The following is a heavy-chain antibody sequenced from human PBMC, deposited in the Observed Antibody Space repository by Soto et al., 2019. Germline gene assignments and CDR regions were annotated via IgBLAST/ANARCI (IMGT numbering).Heavy chain of an antibody. CDR2: IYRDGST. CDR1: GFTVSISY. D-gene: IGHD6-19*01. J-gene: IGHJ4*02. V-gene: IGHV3-53*01. Sequence: EVQLVESGGGLIQPGESLRLSCAASGFTVSISYMSWVRQAPGKGLEWVSTIYRDGSTYYADSVEGRVTISRDNSTHALYLQVYSLRAEDTATYYCARGKGIGWYESSDYWGQGTLVTVSS. CDR3: ARGKGIGWYESSDY.